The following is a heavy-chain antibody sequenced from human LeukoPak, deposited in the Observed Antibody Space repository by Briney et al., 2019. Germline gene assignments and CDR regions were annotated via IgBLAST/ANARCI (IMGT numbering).Heavy chain of an antibody. CDR3: ARLYIWSIMATIFQAGGQGPNDY. CDR1: GGSFTNYY. J-gene: IGHJ4*02. CDR2: INHSGST. D-gene: IGHD5-24*01. Sequence: SETLSLTCAVYGGSFTNYYWSWIRQPPGKGLEWIGEINHSGSTKYNPSLKSRVTISIDTSKNQLSLKLSSVTAADTAVYYCARLYIWSIMATIFQAGGQGPNDYWGQGTLVTVSS. V-gene: IGHV4-34*01.